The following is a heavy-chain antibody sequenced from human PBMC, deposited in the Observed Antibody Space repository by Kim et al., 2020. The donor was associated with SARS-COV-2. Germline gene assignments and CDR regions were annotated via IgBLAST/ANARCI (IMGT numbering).Heavy chain of an antibody. Sequence: ASVKVSCKASGYIFTDYAIQWVRQAPGQGLEWMGWNNAGNANIKYSQNFQGRATLTWDTSANTAYMELSSLRSEDTAVYFCARDLLHTGFDFWGQGTLVTVSS. CDR1: GYIFTDYA. CDR2: NNAGNANI. V-gene: IGHV1-3*01. J-gene: IGHJ4*02. CDR3: ARDLLHTGFDF. D-gene: IGHD2-8*02.